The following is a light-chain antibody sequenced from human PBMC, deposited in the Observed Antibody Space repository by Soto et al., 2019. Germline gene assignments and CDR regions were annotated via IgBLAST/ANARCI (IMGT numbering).Light chain of an antibody. CDR2: DAS. Sequence: IVLPQSPAPLSFSPGERATLSCRARQSVSHYLAWYQQKPGQAPRLLIYDASNRATGIPARFSGSGSGTDFTLTISSLEPEDFAVYYCQQRSNWPITFGQGTRLEI. CDR1: QSVSHY. CDR3: QQRSNWPIT. V-gene: IGKV3-11*01. J-gene: IGKJ5*01.